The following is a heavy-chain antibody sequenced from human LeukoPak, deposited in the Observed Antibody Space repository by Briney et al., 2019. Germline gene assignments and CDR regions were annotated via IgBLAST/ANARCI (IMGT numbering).Heavy chain of an antibody. J-gene: IGHJ4*02. CDR1: GGSISSYY. V-gene: IGHV4-59*01. Sequence: SETLSLTCTVSGGSISSYYWSWIRQPPGKGLEWIGYIYYSGSTNYNPSLKSRVTISVDTSKNQFSLKLSSVTAADTAVYYCARYEAVAGVFDYWGQGTLVTVSS. D-gene: IGHD6-19*01. CDR2: IYYSGST. CDR3: ARYEAVAGVFDY.